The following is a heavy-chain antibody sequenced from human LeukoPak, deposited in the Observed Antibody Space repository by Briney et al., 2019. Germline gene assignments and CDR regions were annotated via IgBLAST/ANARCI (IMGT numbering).Heavy chain of an antibody. V-gene: IGHV4-59*01. CDR1: GGSISSYY. D-gene: IGHD6-19*01. J-gene: IGHJ4*02. CDR2: IYYSGST. CDR3: ARHYRWLPPVYFDY. Sequence: SETLSLTCTVSGGSISSYYWSWIRQPPGKGLEWIGYIYYSGSTNYNPSLKSRVTISVDTSKNQFSLKLSSVTVADTAVYYCARHYRWLPPVYFDYWGQGTLVTVSS.